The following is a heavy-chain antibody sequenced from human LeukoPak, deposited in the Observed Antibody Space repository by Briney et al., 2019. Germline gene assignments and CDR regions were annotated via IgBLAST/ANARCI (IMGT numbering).Heavy chain of an antibody. V-gene: IGHV1-46*01. CDR3: AGRIVVVPAAEFDP. J-gene: IGHJ5*02. Sequence: ASVKVSCKASGYAFSIYYMHWVRQAPGQGLEWMGIINPRGGTTNYAQKFQGRLTMTRDMSTSTVYMELSSLRSEDTAVHYCAGRIVVVPAAEFDPWGQGTLVTVSS. CDR2: INPRGGTT. D-gene: IGHD2-2*01. CDR1: GYAFSIYY.